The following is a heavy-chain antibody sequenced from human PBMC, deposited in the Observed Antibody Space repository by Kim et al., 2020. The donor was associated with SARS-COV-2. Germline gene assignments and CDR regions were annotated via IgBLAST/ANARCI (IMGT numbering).Heavy chain of an antibody. Sequence: GSTYYNPSLKSRVTISVATSKNQFSLKLSSGTAADTAVYYCARESYGDFDYWGQGTLVTVSS. CDR3: ARESYGDFDY. D-gene: IGHD4-17*01. CDR2: GST. J-gene: IGHJ4*02. V-gene: IGHV4-31*02.